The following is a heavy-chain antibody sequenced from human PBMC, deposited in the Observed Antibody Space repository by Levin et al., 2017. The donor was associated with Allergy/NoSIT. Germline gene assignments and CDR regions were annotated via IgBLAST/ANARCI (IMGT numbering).Heavy chain of an antibody. CDR2: IDSGGTT. J-gene: IGHJ1*01. Sequence: GESLKISCTASGFSFSSCYMSWVRLAPGKGLEWVSIIDSGGTTYYADSVKGRFTTSRDNSKNTLYLQMNSLRAGDTAVYYCVMDDGRSLLHVWGQGTLVTVSS. CDR3: VMDDGRSLLHV. V-gene: IGHV3-53*01. CDR1: GFSFSSCY. D-gene: IGHD1-1*01.